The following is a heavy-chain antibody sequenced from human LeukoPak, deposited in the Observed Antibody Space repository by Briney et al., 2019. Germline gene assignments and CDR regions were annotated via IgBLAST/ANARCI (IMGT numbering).Heavy chain of an antibody. Sequence: GGSLRLSCEASGFTFEDYGMTWVRQRPGKGLEYVCEINWNGDNPVYENSLRGRFTISRDNAKNSVYLQMNSLRAEDTAVYYCARGIAAAGTSSYWGQGTLVTVSS. V-gene: IGHV3-20*04. CDR3: ARGIAAAGTSSY. J-gene: IGHJ4*02. D-gene: IGHD6-13*01. CDR1: GFTFEDYG. CDR2: INWNGDNP.